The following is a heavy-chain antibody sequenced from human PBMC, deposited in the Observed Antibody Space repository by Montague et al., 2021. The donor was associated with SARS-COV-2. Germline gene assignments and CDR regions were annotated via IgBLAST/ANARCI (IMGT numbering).Heavy chain of an antibody. J-gene: IGHJ6*02. CDR1: GDSVSSNSAA. CDR3: ARGLWFGELLNRYYYYGMDV. CDR2: TYYRSKWYN. V-gene: IGHV6-1*01. D-gene: IGHD3-10*01. Sequence: CAISGDSVSSNSAAWNWIRQSPSSGLEWLGRTYYRSKWYNDYAVSVKSRITINPDTSKNQFSLQLNSVTPEDTAVYYCARGLWFGELLNRYYYYGMDVWGQGTTVTVSS.